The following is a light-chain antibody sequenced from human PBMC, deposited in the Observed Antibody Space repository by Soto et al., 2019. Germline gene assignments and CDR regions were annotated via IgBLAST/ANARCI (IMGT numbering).Light chain of an antibody. Sequence: EIVLTQSPGTLSLPPGERATLSCRASQSVSSSYLAWYQQKPRQAPRLLIYGASSRPTGIPDRFSGSGSGTEFTATISRVEPGDCAVYYCQQYGRWPPFGPGTRVDGK. V-gene: IGKV3-20*01. J-gene: IGKJ3*01. CDR1: QSVSSSY. CDR3: QQYGRWPP. CDR2: GAS.